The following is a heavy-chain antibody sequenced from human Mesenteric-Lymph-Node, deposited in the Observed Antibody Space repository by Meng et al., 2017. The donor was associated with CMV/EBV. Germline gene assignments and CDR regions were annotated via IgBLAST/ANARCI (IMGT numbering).Heavy chain of an antibody. CDR3: VRDLNNFDSSGMGY. D-gene: IGHD3-22*01. V-gene: IGHV3-30-3*01. CDR2: ISYDGSNT. J-gene: IGHJ4*02. Sequence: GGSLRLSCAASGFTFSSYAMSWVRQAPGKGLEWVGVISYDGSNTYYAGSVKGRFTISRDNSRNTVFLQMKSLRAEDSAISYCVRDLNNFDSSGMGYWGQGTLVTVSS. CDR1: GFTFSSYA.